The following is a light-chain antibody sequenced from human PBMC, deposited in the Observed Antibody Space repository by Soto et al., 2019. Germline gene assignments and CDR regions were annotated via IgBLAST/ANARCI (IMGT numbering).Light chain of an antibody. V-gene: IGKV3-11*01. CDR2: DAS. CDR1: QSVSRY. CDR3: QQRSNWPPYT. J-gene: IGKJ2*01. Sequence: EIVLTQSPATLSLSPGERATLSCRASQSVSRYLAWYQQKPGQAPRLLIYDASNRATGIPARFSGSGTGTVFTLPISSLEPEDFAVYYCQQRSNWPPYTFGQGTKLEIK.